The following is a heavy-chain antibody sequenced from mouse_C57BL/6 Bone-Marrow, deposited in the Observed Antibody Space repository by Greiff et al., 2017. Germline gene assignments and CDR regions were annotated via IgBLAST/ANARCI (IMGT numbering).Heavy chain of an antibody. V-gene: IGHV1-55*01. D-gene: IGHD2-5*01. CDR2: IYPGSGST. CDR1: GYTFTSYW. CDR3: ARPYYSNYWYFEF. J-gene: IGHJ1*03. Sequence: VQLQQPGAELVKPGASVTMSCKASGYTFTSYWITWVKQRPGQGLEWIGDIYPGSGSTNYNEKFKSKATLTVDTSSSTAYMQLSSLTSEYSAVYYCARPYYSNYWYFEFWGTGTTVTVSS.